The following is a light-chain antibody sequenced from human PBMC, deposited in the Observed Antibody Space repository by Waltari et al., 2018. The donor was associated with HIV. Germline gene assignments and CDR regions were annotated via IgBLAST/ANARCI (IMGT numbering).Light chain of an antibody. V-gene: IGKV3-15*01. Sequence: EIVMTQSPASLSLSPGKTATLSCRASRPISSHLAWYQSRPGQAPRLLIYASSTRATGVPTRFSGRGSGTDFTLSISGLQSEDVAVYYCQQYNNWPTFGRGTKVELK. CDR3: QQYNNWPT. J-gene: IGKJ1*01. CDR1: RPISSH. CDR2: ASS.